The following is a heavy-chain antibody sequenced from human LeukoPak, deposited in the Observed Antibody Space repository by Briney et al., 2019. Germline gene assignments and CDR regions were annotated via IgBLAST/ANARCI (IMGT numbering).Heavy chain of an antibody. CDR1: GYTFTCYY. CDR3: AREEYGDYVDDYYYGMDV. CDR2: INPNSGGT. Sequence: ASVKVSCKASGYTFTCYYMHWVRQAPGQGLEWMGWINPNSGGTNYAQKFQGRVTMTRDTSISTAYMELSRLRSDDTAVYYCAREEYGDYVDDYYYGMDVWGQGTTVTVSS. J-gene: IGHJ6*02. D-gene: IGHD4-17*01. V-gene: IGHV1-2*02.